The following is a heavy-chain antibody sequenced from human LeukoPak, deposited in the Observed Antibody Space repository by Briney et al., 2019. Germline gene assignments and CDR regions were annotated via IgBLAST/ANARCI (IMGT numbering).Heavy chain of an antibody. Sequence: PSETLSLTCTVSGGSISSYYWSWIRQPPGKGLEWIGEINHSGSTNYNPSLKSRVTISVDTSKNQFSLKLSSVTAADTAVYYCARGPPRIAVAGTFTWFDPWGQGTLVTVSS. D-gene: IGHD6-19*01. CDR3: ARGPPRIAVAGTFTWFDP. CDR1: GGSISSYY. J-gene: IGHJ5*02. CDR2: INHSGST. V-gene: IGHV4-34*01.